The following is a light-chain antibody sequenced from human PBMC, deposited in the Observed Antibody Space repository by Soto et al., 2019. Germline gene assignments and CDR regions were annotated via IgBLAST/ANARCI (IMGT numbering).Light chain of an antibody. Sequence: EIVLTQSPVTLSLSPGERATLSCRASQNVSSSYLAWYQQKPGQAPRLLIYGASSRATGIPARFSGSGSGTDFTLTISRLEPEDFAVYYCQQYGSSPPWTFGQGTKVDIK. CDR3: QQYGSSPPWT. J-gene: IGKJ1*01. CDR2: GAS. V-gene: IGKV3-20*01. CDR1: QNVSSSY.